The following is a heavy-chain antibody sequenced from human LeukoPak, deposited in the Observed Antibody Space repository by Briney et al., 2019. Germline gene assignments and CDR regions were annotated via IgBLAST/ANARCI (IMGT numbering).Heavy chain of an antibody. CDR2: INPNSGGT. CDR1: GYTFTGYY. Sequence: GASVKVSCKASGYTFTGYYMHWVRQAPGQGLEWMGWINPNSGGTNYAQKFQGRVTMTRDTSISTAYMELSRLRSDDTAVYYCARAGIAAAGTLIYYYYMDVWGKRTTVAIS. D-gene: IGHD6-13*01. V-gene: IGHV1-2*02. CDR3: ARAGIAAAGTLIYYYYMDV. J-gene: IGHJ6*03.